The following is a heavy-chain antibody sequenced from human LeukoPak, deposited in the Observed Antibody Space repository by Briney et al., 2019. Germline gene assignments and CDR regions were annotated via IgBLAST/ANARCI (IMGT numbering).Heavy chain of an antibody. CDR3: ARDGGYYDILTGYYSMGNHWFDP. CDR1: GFTFSSYS. D-gene: IGHD3-9*01. J-gene: IGHJ5*02. V-gene: IGHV3-21*01. Sequence: PGGSLRLSCAASGFTFSSYSMNWVRQAPGKGLEWVSSISSSSSYIYYADSVKGRFTISRDNAKNSLYLQMNSLRAEDTAVYYCARDGGYYDILTGYYSMGNHWFDPWGQGTLVTVSS. CDR2: ISSSSSYI.